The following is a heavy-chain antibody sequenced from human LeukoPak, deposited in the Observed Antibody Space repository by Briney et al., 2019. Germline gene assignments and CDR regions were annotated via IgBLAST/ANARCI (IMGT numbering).Heavy chain of an antibody. V-gene: IGHV1-2*05. CDR1: GYTFTGYY. J-gene: IGHJ6*04. D-gene: IGHD4-17*01. CDR3: ARDADYGWGTYYYGRDV. CDR2: INPNSGGT. Sequence: ASVKVSCKASGYTFTGYYMHWVRQAPGQGLEWMGRINPNSGGTNYAQKFQGRVTMTRDTSISTAYMELSRLRSDDTGVYYSARDADYGWGTYYYGRDVGGKGTTAPVSS.